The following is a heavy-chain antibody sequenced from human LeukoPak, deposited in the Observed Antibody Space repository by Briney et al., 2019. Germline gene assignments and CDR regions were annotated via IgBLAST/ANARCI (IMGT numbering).Heavy chain of an antibody. J-gene: IGHJ4*02. CDR1: GYTFTAYY. D-gene: IGHD4-17*01. Sequence: ASVNVSYKASGYTFTAYYMHWVRQAPGQGLEWMGWINPNSGGTNYAQKFQGRVTMTRDTSISTAYMELSRLRSDDTAVYYCASMDYGDYGRRYFDYWGQGTLVTVSS. V-gene: IGHV1-2*02. CDR3: ASMDYGDYGRRYFDY. CDR2: INPNSGGT.